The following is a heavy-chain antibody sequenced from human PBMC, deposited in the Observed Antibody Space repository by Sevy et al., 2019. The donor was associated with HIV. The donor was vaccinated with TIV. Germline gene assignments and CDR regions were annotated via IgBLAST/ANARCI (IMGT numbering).Heavy chain of an antibody. D-gene: IGHD6-13*01. CDR1: GGSISSSSYY. CDR3: ARQDLIAAAGGAFDI. CDR2: INYSGST. Sequence: SETLSLTCTVSGGSISSSSYYWGWIRQPPGKGLEWIGSINYSGSTYYNPSLKSRVTISVDTSKNQFSLKLSSGTAADTAVYYCARQDLIAAAGGAFDIWGQGTMVTVSS. J-gene: IGHJ3*02. V-gene: IGHV4-39*01.